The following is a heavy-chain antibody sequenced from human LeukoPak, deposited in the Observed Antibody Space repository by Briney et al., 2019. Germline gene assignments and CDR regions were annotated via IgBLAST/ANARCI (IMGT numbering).Heavy chain of an antibody. CDR3: ARGSSSLRHYFDC. D-gene: IGHD6-13*01. CDR2: INHSGST. Sequence: SETLSLTCAVYGGSFSGYYWSWIRQPPGKGLEWIGEINHSGSTNYNPSLKSRVTISVDTSKNQFSLKLSSVTAADTAVYYCARGSSSLRHYFDCWGQGTLVTVSS. V-gene: IGHV4-34*01. CDR1: GGSFSGYY. J-gene: IGHJ4*02.